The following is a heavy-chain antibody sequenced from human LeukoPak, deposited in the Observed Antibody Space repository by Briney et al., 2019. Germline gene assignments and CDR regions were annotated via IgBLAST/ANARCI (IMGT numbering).Heavy chain of an antibody. J-gene: IGHJ3*02. D-gene: IGHD6-13*01. CDR2: INPNSGGT. Sequence: GASVKVSCKASGYTFTGYYMHWVRQAPGQGLEWMGWINPNSGGTNYAQKFQGGVTMTRDTSISTAYMELSRLRSDDTAVYYCARDGGVFSYSSSWPTDDAFDIWGQGTMVTVSS. CDR3: ARDGGVFSYSSSWPTDDAFDI. V-gene: IGHV1-2*02. CDR1: GYTFTGYY.